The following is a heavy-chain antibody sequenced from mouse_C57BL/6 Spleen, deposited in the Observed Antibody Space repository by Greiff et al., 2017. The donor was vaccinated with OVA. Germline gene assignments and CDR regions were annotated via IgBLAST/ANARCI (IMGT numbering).Heavy chain of an antibody. CDR1: GFSLTSYG. CDR3: AKTYYYYGSSLDY. D-gene: IGHD1-1*01. Sequence: VMLVESGPGLVQPSQSLSITCTVSGFSLTSYGVHWVRQPPGKGLEWLGVIWSGGSTDYNAAFISRLSLSKDNSKSQVFFKMNSLQADDTAIYYCAKTYYYYGSSLDYWGQGTTLTVSS. V-gene: IGHV2-4*01. CDR2: IWSGGST. J-gene: IGHJ2*01.